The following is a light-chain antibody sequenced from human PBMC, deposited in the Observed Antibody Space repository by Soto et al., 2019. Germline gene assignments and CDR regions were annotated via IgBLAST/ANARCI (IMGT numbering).Light chain of an antibody. CDR1: QSISSY. CDR3: QQYNREIT. Sequence: DIHITHSPSSLSASVGDRVTITCRASQSISSYLNWYQQKPGKAPKLLIYDASSLESGVPSRFSGSGSGTEFTLTISSLQPDDFATYYCQQYNREITFGQGTRLEIK. J-gene: IGKJ5*01. CDR2: DAS. V-gene: IGKV1-5*01.